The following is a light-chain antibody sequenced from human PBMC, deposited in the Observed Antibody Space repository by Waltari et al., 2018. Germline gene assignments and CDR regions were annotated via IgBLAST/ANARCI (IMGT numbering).Light chain of an antibody. V-gene: IGLV2-11*01. Sequence: QSALTQPRSVSGSPGQSVTISCTGTSVEVGDYNYVSWYQEQPGTAPRLTIYDVSERPPGVPDRFSASKSGNTASLTISGLQAEDEGSYHCCSRAGSSVVFCGGTKLTVL. CDR3: CSRAGSSVV. CDR1: SVEVGDYNY. J-gene: IGLJ2*01. CDR2: DVS.